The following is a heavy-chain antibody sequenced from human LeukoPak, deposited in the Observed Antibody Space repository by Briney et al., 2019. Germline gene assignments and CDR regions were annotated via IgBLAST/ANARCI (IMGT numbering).Heavy chain of an antibody. CDR3: ARAPSTTFYYYYYGMDV. CDR2: IKQDGSEK. V-gene: IGHV3-7*01. CDR1: GFTFSSYW. D-gene: IGHD2/OR15-2a*01. Sequence: GGSLRLSCAASGFTFSSYWMSWVRQAPGKGLEWVANIKQDGSEKYYVDSVKGRFTISRDNAKNSLYLQMNSLRAEDTAVYYCARAPSTTFYYYYYGMDVWGQGTTVTVSS. J-gene: IGHJ6*02.